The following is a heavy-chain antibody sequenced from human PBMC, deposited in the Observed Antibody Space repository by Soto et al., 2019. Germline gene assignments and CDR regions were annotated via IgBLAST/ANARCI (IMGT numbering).Heavy chain of an antibody. D-gene: IGHD3-10*01. CDR1: GFTFSTYW. CDR2: IKQDGSGE. V-gene: IGHV3-7*01. CDR3: ARDRGPPRYLYYGMDV. J-gene: IGHJ6*02. Sequence: GGSLRLSCAASGFTFSTYWMSWVRQAPGKGLEWVGNIKQDGSGENYVDSVKGRFTISRDNANHSLYLQMNSLRAEDTAVYCCARDRGPPRYLYYGMDVWGQGTTVTVSS.